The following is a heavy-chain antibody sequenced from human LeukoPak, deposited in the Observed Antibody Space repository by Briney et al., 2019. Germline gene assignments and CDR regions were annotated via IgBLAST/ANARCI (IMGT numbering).Heavy chain of an antibody. J-gene: IGHJ3*02. CDR3: ARVSGIAVAEIAFDI. Sequence: PSETLSLTCAVYGEPFSGHYWSWVRQPPGKGLEWVGEINDSGSTNYSPSLKSRVTISVDTSKNQFSLKLSSVTAADTAVYYCARVSGIAVAEIAFDIWGQGTMVTVSS. CDR1: GEPFSGHY. V-gene: IGHV4-34*01. CDR2: INDSGST. D-gene: IGHD6-19*01.